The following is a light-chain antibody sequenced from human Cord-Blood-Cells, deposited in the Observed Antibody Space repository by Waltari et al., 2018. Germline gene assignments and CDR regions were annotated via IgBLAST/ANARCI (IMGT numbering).Light chain of an antibody. CDR2: WAS. Sequence: DIVMTQSPDSLAGSLGGRATINCKSSPSVLYSSNNKNYLAWYQQKPGQPPKLLIYWASTRESGVPDRFSGSGSGTDFTLTISSLQAEDVAVYYCQQYYSTLWTFGQGTKVEIK. V-gene: IGKV4-1*01. CDR1: PSVLYSSNNKNY. CDR3: QQYYSTLWT. J-gene: IGKJ1*01.